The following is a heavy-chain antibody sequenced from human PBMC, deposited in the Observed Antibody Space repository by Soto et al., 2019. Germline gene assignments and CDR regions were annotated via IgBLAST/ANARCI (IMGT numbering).Heavy chain of an antibody. CDR1: GYTFTSYA. Sequence: ASVKVSCKASGYTFTSYAMHWVRQAPGQRLEWMGWINADNGNTNYSQKLQGRVTMTRDTSTSTAYMELRSLRSDDTAVYYCARGTTVDTGSYWGQGTLVTVSS. V-gene: IGHV1-3*01. D-gene: IGHD4-4*01. CDR2: INADNGNT. CDR3: ARGTTVDTGSY. J-gene: IGHJ4*02.